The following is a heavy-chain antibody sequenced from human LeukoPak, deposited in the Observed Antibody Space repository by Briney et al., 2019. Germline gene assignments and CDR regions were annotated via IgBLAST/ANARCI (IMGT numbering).Heavy chain of an antibody. Sequence: SQTLSLTCAISGDSVSNNGASWNWIRQSPSRGLEWLGRAYYRTRWYFDYAVSVRSRATINPDTSKNQFSLQLDSVTPEDTAVYYCARGGAGWYVSVFDPWGQGTLVTVSS. CDR2: AYYRTRWYF. CDR3: ARGGAGWYVSVFDP. J-gene: IGHJ5*02. D-gene: IGHD6-19*01. CDR1: GDSVSNNGAS. V-gene: IGHV6-1*01.